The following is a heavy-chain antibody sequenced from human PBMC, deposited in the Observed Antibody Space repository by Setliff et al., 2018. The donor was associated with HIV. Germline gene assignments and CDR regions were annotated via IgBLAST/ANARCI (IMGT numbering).Heavy chain of an antibody. V-gene: IGHV4-39*01. CDR1: GGSISSRSYY. D-gene: IGHD3-16*02. J-gene: IGHJ4*02. Sequence: PSETLSLTCTVSGGSISSRSYYWGWIRQPPGKGLEWIGYIYYYSGSTYYNPSLKSRVTISVDTSKNQFSLKLSSVTAADTAVYYCARLEVRSFYRYRNSPDYWGQGTLVTVSS. CDR2: IYYYSGST. CDR3: ARLEVRSFYRYRNSPDY.